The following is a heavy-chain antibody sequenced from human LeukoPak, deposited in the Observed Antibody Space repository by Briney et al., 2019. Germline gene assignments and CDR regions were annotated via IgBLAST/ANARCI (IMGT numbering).Heavy chain of an antibody. CDR3: ATELNPDLAFEY. J-gene: IGHJ4*02. V-gene: IGHV3-30*02. D-gene: IGHD3/OR15-3a*01. Sequence: GGSLRLPCAASVFSFNTYGMHWVRQSPGKGLQWVACIGHEGTIKYYAESVKGRFTVSRDNSNNMLYLQMNRLTNEDTAVYYCATELNPDLAFEYWGQGTLVTVSS. CDR2: IGHEGTIK. CDR1: VFSFNTYG.